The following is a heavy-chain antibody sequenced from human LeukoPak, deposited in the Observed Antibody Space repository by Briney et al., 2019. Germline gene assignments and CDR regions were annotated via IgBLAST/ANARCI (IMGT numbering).Heavy chain of an antibody. J-gene: IGHJ4*02. D-gene: IGHD2-2*01. V-gene: IGHV4-34*01. CDR2: INHSGST. CDR3: ARGRHIVVVPAASFDY. CDR1: GGSISGYY. Sequence: SETLSLTCTVSGGSISGYYWSWIRQPPGKGLEWIGEINHSGSTNYNPSLKSRVTISVDTSKNQFSLKLSSVTAADTAVYYCARGRHIVVVPAASFDYWGQGTLVTVSS.